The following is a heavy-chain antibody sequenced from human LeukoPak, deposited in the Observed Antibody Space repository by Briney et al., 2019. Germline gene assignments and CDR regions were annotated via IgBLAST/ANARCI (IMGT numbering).Heavy chain of an antibody. CDR2: IDPNSGDT. Sequence: ASVKVSCKASGYTFTSYGISWVRQAPGQGLEWMGWIDPNSGDTKYVEKFQGRVTMTRDTSFSTAYMALSSLKASDTAMYYCASPHGGNPPDAFDIWGQGTMVTVSS. CDR1: GYTFTSYG. V-gene: IGHV1-2*02. J-gene: IGHJ3*02. D-gene: IGHD4-23*01. CDR3: ASPHGGNPPDAFDI.